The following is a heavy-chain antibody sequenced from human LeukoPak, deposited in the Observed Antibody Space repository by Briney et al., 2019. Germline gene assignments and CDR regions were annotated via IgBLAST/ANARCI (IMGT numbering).Heavy chain of an antibody. CDR3: ARALVGAATLSY. CDR1: GYSFTTYW. D-gene: IGHD1-26*01. Sequence: GESLKISCKGSGYSFTTYWIAWVRQMPGKGVEWMGVIYPGDSDTRYSPSFQGQVTLSADKSISTAYLQWSSLKASDTAIYYCARALVGAATLSYWGQGTLVTVSS. V-gene: IGHV5-51*01. CDR2: IYPGDSDT. J-gene: IGHJ4*02.